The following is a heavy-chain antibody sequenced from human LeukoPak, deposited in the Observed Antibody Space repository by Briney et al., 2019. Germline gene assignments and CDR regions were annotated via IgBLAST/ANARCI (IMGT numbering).Heavy chain of an antibody. CDR3: ATRKPDYYFDY. CDR2: ISGSGGTT. V-gene: IGHV3-23*01. Sequence: PGGSLRLSCAASGFIFNSYAMSWVRQAPGKGLEWVSDISGSGGTTYYADSVKGRFTISRDNFKNTLYLQMNSLRAEDTAIYYCATRKPDYYFDYWGQGTLVTVSS. D-gene: IGHD1-14*01. CDR1: GFIFNSYA. J-gene: IGHJ4*02.